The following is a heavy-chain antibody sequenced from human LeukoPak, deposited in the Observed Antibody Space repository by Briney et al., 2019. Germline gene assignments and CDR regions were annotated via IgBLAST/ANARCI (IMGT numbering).Heavy chain of an antibody. V-gene: IGHV3-30*03. Sequence: PGGSLRLSCAASGFAFSNYVMHWVRQAPGKGLEWVAFTSYDGKSKNYADSVKGRFTVSRDNSQNTLYLQMHSLTPDDTAIYYCAGRTVTSGLGYWGQGTLVTVSS. D-gene: IGHD4-17*01. J-gene: IGHJ4*02. CDR3: AGRTVTSGLGY. CDR1: GFAFSNYV. CDR2: TSYDGKSK.